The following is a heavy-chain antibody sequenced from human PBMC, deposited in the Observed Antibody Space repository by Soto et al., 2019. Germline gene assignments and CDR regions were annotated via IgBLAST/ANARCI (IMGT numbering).Heavy chain of an antibody. CDR1: GGSISSNSYY. Sequence: QLQLQESGPGLVKPSETLSLTCTVSGGSISSNSYYWAWIRQPPGKGLEWIGNIYYSGTTYYNPSLKSRVPISVDTSKNQCSLKLSSVTAADTAVYYCARHKGGYYSGVDVWGQGTTVTVSS. V-gene: IGHV4-39*01. J-gene: IGHJ6*02. CDR3: ARHKGGYYSGVDV. D-gene: IGHD3-16*01. CDR2: IYYSGTT.